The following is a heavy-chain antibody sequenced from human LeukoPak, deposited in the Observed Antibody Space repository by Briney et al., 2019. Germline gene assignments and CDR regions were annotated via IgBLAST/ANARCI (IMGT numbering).Heavy chain of an antibody. CDR1: GYSFTNYW. D-gene: IGHD3-10*01. CDR2: IYPGDSDT. CDR3: ARLGGSGSYQFYYFDY. V-gene: IGHV5-51*01. J-gene: IGHJ4*02. Sequence: GESLKISCKGSGYSFTNYWIGWVRQMPGKGLEWMGIIYPGDSDTRYRPSFQGQVTITVDKSISTAYLQWSSLKASDTAMYYCARLGGSGSYQFYYFDYWGQGTLVTVSS.